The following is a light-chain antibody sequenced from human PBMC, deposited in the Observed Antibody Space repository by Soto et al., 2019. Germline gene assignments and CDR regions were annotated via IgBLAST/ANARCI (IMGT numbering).Light chain of an antibody. CDR3: HQRSSWPLT. V-gene: IGKV3-11*01. J-gene: IGKJ4*01. CDR2: DVS. CDR1: QSISSF. Sequence: EIVLTQSPATLSLSPGERATLSWRASQSISSFLAWYQHKPGRAPRLLIYDVSKRATGIPARFSASGSGTDFTLTISSLEPEDFAVYYCHQRSSWPLTFGGGTTVEIK.